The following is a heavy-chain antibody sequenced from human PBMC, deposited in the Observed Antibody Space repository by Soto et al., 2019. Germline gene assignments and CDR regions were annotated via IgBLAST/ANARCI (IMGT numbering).Heavy chain of an antibody. CDR2: IWYDGSNK. D-gene: IGHD2-15*01. CDR3: ARDRRRGGNATGMDV. Sequence: GGSLRLSCAASGFTFSSYGMHWVRQAPGKGLEWVAVIWYDGSNKYYADSVKGRFTISRDNSKNTLYLQMNSLRAEDTAVYYCARDRRRGGNATGMDVWGQGTTVTVSS. CDR1: GFTFSSYG. J-gene: IGHJ6*02. V-gene: IGHV3-33*01.